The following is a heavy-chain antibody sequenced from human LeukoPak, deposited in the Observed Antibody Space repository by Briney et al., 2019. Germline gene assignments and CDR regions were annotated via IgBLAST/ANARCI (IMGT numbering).Heavy chain of an antibody. V-gene: IGHV1-46*01. Sequence: ASVKVSCKASGYTFTSYYMRWVRQAPGQGLEWMGIINPSGGSTSYAQKFQGRVTMTRDTSTSTVYMELSSLRSEDTAVYYCARDVGHYGDYDAFDIWGQGTMVTVSS. D-gene: IGHD4-17*01. CDR2: INPSGGST. J-gene: IGHJ3*02. CDR3: ARDVGHYGDYDAFDI. CDR1: GYTFTSYY.